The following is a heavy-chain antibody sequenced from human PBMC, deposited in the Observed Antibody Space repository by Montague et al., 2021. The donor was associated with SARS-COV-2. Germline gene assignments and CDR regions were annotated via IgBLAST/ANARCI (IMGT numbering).Heavy chain of an antibody. CDR1: GASISSRSYY. J-gene: IGHJ4*02. V-gene: IGHV4-39*01. CDR3: ASLPSSSTIFGVVQGYYFDD. CDR2: KYYSGST. D-gene: IGHD3-3*01. Sequence: SETLSLTCTVSGASISSRSYYWGWIRQPPGQGLGWIGFKYYSGSTYYNPTLKSRITISVDTYKNQFSLKLSSVTAADTAVYYCASLPSSSTIFGVVQGYYFDDWGQGTLVTVSS.